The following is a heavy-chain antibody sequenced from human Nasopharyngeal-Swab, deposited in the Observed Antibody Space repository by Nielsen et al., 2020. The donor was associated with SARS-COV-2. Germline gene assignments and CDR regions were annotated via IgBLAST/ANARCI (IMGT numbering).Heavy chain of an antibody. CDR2: ISYDGSNK. V-gene: IGHV3-30*04. CDR3: ASPYSGSYLDAFDI. J-gene: IGHJ3*02. Sequence: GGSLRLSCAASGFTFSSYAMHWVRQAPGKGLGWVAVISYDGSNKYYADSVKGRFTISRDNSKNTLYLQMNSLRAEDTAVYYCASPYSGSYLDAFDIWGQGTMVTVSS. D-gene: IGHD1-26*01. CDR1: GFTFSSYA.